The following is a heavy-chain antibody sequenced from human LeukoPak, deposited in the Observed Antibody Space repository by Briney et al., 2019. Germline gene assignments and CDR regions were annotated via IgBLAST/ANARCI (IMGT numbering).Heavy chain of an antibody. J-gene: IGHJ6*02. CDR3: ATDRGYYGSGSHYYYGMDV. D-gene: IGHD3-10*01. V-gene: IGHV1-24*01. CDR1: GYTLTELS. CDR2: FDSEDVET. Sequence: ASVKVSCKVSGYTLTELSMHWVRQARGKGLEWMGGFDSEDVETIYAQKFQGRATMTEDTSTDTASMELSSLRSEDTAVYYCATDRGYYGSGSHYYYGMDVWGQGTTVTVSS.